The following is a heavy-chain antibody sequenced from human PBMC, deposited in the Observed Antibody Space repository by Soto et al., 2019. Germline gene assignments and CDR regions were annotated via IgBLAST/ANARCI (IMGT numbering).Heavy chain of an antibody. CDR1: GGSISSSSYY. CDR2: IYYSGST. V-gene: IGHV4-39*01. CDR3: ARPGSSPTGPPGI. D-gene: IGHD6-6*01. Sequence: SETLSLTCTVSGGSISSSSYYWGWIRQPPGKGLEWIGSIYYSGSTYYNPSLKSRVTISVDTSKNQFSLKLSSVTAADTAVYYCARPGSSPTGPPGIWGQGTLVTVSS. J-gene: IGHJ4*02.